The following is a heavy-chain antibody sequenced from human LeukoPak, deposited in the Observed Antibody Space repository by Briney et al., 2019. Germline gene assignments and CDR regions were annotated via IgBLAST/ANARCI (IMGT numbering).Heavy chain of an antibody. Sequence: SETLSPTCTVSGGSISSGGYYWSWIRQHPGKGLEWIGYIYYSGSTYYNPSLKSRVTISVDTSKNQFPLKLSSVTAADTAVYYCARVDSGGSSPPFDYWGQGTLVTVSS. J-gene: IGHJ4*02. D-gene: IGHD2-15*01. CDR1: GGSISSGGYY. V-gene: IGHV4-31*03. CDR3: ARVDSGGSSPPFDY. CDR2: IYYSGST.